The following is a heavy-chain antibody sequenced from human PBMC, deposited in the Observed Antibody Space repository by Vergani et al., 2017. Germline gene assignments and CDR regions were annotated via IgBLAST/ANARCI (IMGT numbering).Heavy chain of an antibody. V-gene: IGHV3-33*06. Sequence: QVQLVESGGGVVQPGRSLRLSCAASGFTFSSYGMHWVRQAPGKGLEWVAVIWFHGNNKYYADSVKGRFTISRDNSKNTLFLQMNSLRAEDTAVYYCAKDPRGYCSSTSCSDYYGMDVWGQGTTVTVSS. CDR3: AKDPRGYCSSTSCSDYYGMDV. CDR2: IWFHGNNK. J-gene: IGHJ6*02. D-gene: IGHD2-2*01. CDR1: GFTFSSYG.